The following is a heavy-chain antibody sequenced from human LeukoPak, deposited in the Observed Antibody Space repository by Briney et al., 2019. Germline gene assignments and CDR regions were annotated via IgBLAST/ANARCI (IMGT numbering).Heavy chain of an antibody. CDR3: ASSWGIAVAGTNWFDP. J-gene: IGHJ5*02. Sequence: GGSLRLSCAASGFTFSSYSMNWVRQAPGKGLEWVSYISSSSSTIYYADSVKGRFTISRDNAKNSLYLQMNSLRDEDTAVYYCASSWGIAVAGTNWFDPWGQGTLVTVSS. CDR2: ISSSSSTI. V-gene: IGHV3-48*02. D-gene: IGHD6-19*01. CDR1: GFTFSSYS.